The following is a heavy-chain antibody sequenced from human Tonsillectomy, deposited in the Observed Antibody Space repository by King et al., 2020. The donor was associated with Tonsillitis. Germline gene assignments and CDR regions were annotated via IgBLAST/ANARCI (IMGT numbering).Heavy chain of an antibody. V-gene: IGHV3-21*01. D-gene: IGHD4-11*01. CDR3: ARGGDYSVYYYGMDV. CDR1: GFTLSTYS. CDR2: ISSSSGHI. J-gene: IGHJ6*02. Sequence: VQLQESGGGLVKPGGSLRLSCAASGFTLSTYSMNWVRQAPGKGLGWVSSISSSSGHIYYADSVKGRFTISRDNAKNSLYLQMNSLRAEDTAVYYCARGGDYSVYYYGMDVWGQGTTVTVSS.